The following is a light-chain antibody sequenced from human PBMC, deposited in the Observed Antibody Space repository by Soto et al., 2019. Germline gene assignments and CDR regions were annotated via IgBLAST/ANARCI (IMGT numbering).Light chain of an antibody. V-gene: IGKV1-39*01. Sequence: DIQMTQSPSSLSASVGDRVTITCRASQSISTYLNWYQQKLGKAPKLLIYAASSLQRGVPSRFSGSGSGTEFTLTISSMQPEDFATYYCQQSYSTPRTFGQGTKLEIK. CDR2: AAS. CDR1: QSISTY. CDR3: QQSYSTPRT. J-gene: IGKJ2*01.